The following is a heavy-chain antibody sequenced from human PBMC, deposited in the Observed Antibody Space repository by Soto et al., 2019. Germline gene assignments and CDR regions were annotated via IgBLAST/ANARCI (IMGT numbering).Heavy chain of an antibody. CDR1: GYTLTELS. CDR3: ATVPLIAVAGFNWFDP. V-gene: IGHV1-24*01. CDR2: FDPEDGET. J-gene: IGHJ5*02. Sequence: GASVKVSCKVSGYTLTELSMHWVRQAPGKGLEWMGGFDPEDGETIYAQKFQGRVTMTEDTSTDTAYMELSSLRSEDTAVYYCATVPLIAVAGFNWFDPWGQGTLVTVS. D-gene: IGHD6-19*01.